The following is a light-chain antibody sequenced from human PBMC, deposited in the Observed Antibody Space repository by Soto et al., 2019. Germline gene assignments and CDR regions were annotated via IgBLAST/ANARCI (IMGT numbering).Light chain of an antibody. CDR2: DAS. CDR1: QSITNC. CDR3: QQHHPYSTYS. J-gene: IGKJ2*01. Sequence: DIQMTQSPSTLSASVGDRVTITCRASQSITNCLAWYQQKPGKAPKLLIFDASSLRSGVPSRFSGSGSGTEFTLTISSLQPEDFATYYCQQHHPYSTYSFGQGTKLEIK. V-gene: IGKV1-5*03.